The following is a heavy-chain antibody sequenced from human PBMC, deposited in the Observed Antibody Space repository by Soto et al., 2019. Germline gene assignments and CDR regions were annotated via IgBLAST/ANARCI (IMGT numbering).Heavy chain of an antibody. Sequence: GASVKVSCKASGYTFTSYDINWVRQTAGQGLEWMGWMSPKTANTGYAQKFQDRVTMTRSTSISTPYMELSSLTSEDTAVYYCTGGPPNWGFDSWGQGTLVTVSS. J-gene: IGHJ5*01. CDR1: GYTFTSYD. D-gene: IGHD7-27*01. V-gene: IGHV1-8*01. CDR2: MSPKTANT. CDR3: TGGPPNWGFDS.